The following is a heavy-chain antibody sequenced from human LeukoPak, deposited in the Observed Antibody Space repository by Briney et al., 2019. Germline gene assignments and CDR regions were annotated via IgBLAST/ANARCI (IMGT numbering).Heavy chain of an antibody. V-gene: IGHV3-30*18. Sequence: GGSLRLSCAASGFTFSSYGMHWVRQAPGKGLEWVAVISYDGSNKYYADSVKGRFTISRDNSKNTLYLQMNSLRAEDTAVYYCAKDPWRIVVVVAATRFYWGQGTLVTVSS. CDR3: AKDPWRIVVVVAATRFY. J-gene: IGHJ4*02. D-gene: IGHD2-15*01. CDR1: GFTFSSYG. CDR2: ISYDGSNK.